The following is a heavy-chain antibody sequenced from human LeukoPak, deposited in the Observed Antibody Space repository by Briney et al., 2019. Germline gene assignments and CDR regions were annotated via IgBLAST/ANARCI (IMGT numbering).Heavy chain of an antibody. J-gene: IGHJ4*02. Sequence: SQTLSLTCGISGDSVSSNSACWNWLRQSPSRGLEWLGRTYYRPKWRNDYAVSVKTRITISPDTSKNQFSLQLNSVTPEDTAVYYCARGTGDSCKDWGLGTLVTVSS. D-gene: IGHD3-22*01. CDR1: GDSVSSNSAC. V-gene: IGHV6-1*01. CDR3: ARGTGDSCKD. CDR2: TYYRPKWRN.